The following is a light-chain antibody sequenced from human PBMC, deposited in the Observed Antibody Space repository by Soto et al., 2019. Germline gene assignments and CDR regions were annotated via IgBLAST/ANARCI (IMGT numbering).Light chain of an antibody. CDR3: QQTYNTPYT. CDR1: QSIITF. Sequence: DIQMTQSPSSLSASVGDRVTITCRASQSIITFLNWYQQKPGKAPNLLIYAASSLQSGVPSRFSGSGSGTAFTLTISSLQPEDFAAYYCQQTYNTPYTFGQGTKLEIK. CDR2: AAS. V-gene: IGKV1-39*01. J-gene: IGKJ2*01.